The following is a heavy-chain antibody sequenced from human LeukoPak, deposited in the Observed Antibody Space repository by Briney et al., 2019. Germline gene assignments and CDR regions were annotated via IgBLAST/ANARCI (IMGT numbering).Heavy chain of an antibody. Sequence: ASVKVSCKASGYTFTSYGISWVRQAPGQGLEWMGWISAYNGNTNYAQKLQGRVTMTRDMSTSTVVMEVNNLRSEDTAIYYCARDNEGGFDYWGQGTLVTVSS. CDR1: GYTFTSYG. CDR2: ISAYNGNT. D-gene: IGHD3-16*01. V-gene: IGHV1-18*01. CDR3: ARDNEGGFDY. J-gene: IGHJ4*02.